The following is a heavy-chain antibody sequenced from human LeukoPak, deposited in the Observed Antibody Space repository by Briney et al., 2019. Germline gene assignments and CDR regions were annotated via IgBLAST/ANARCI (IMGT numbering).Heavy chain of an antibody. V-gene: IGHV1-46*01. D-gene: IGHD6-6*01. CDR1: GYTFTSNY. CDR2: IYPRDGST. J-gene: IGHJ4*02. CDR3: ARTAGRTFDY. Sequence: ASVKVSCKASGYTFTSNYIHWVRQAPGQGLEWMGMIYPRDGSTSYAQKFQGRVTVTRDTSTSTVYMEQSSLRSEDTAVYYCARTAGRTFDYWGQGTLVTVSS.